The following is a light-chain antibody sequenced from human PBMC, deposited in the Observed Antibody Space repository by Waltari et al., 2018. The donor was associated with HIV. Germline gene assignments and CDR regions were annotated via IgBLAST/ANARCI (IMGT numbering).Light chain of an antibody. CDR3: QQRSNWPIT. Sequence: EIVLTQSPATLSLSPGERATLSCRASQSVSSYLAWYQQKPGQAPRLLIYGASSRATGIPARCSGSGSGTDFTLTISSLEPGDFAVYYCQQRSNWPITFGQGTRLEIK. CDR1: QSVSSY. CDR2: GAS. J-gene: IGKJ5*01. V-gene: IGKV3-11*01.